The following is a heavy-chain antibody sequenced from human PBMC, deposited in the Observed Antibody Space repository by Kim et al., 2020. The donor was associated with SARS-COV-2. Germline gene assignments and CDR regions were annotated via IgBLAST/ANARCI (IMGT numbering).Heavy chain of an antibody. CDR3: ARLPYCSSSCYAGGWWFDP. CDR1: GGSISSSNYY. CDR2: IYYRGNT. J-gene: IGHJ5*02. V-gene: IGHV4-39*01. D-gene: IGHD2-2*01. Sequence: SETLSLTCTVSGGSISSSNYYWGWIRQPPGKGLEWIGTIYYRGNTYYNPSLKSRVTISVDTSKNQFSLKLNSVTAADTAVYYCARLPYCSSSCYAGGWWFDPWGQVTLVTVSS.